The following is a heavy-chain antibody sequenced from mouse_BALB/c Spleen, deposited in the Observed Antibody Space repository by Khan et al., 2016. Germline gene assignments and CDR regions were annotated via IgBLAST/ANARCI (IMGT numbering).Heavy chain of an antibody. CDR3: ARSVYGSKDAMDY. V-gene: IGHV3-2*02. CDR2: ISYSGST. Sequence: EVQLQESGPGLVKPSQSLSLTCTVTGYSITSDYAWYWIRQFPGNKLEWMGYISYSGSTSYNPSLKSRISITRDTSNNQFFLQLNSVTSEDTAIYDCARSVYGSKDAMDYWGQGTSVTVSS. J-gene: IGHJ4*01. CDR1: GYSITSDYA. D-gene: IGHD1-1*01.